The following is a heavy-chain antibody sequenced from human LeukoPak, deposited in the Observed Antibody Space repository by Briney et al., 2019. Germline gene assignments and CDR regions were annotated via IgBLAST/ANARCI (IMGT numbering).Heavy chain of an antibody. J-gene: IGHJ6*02. CDR2: ISGSGGST. V-gene: IGHV3-23*01. CDR3: ARAYSSSHAYYYYYGMDV. CDR1: GFTFSSYA. D-gene: IGHD6-13*01. Sequence: PGGSLRLSCAASGFTFSSYAMSWVRQAPGKGLEWVSAISGSGGSTYYADSVKGRFTISRDNSKNTLYLQMNSLRAEDTAVYYCARAYSSSHAYYYYYGMDVWGQETTVTVSS.